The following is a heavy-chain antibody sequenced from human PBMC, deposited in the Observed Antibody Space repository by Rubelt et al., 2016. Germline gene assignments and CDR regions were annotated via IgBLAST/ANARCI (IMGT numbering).Heavy chain of an antibody. CDR2: INSDGSST. D-gene: IGHD2-21*01. CDR3: ARGSYYFDY. V-gene: IGHV3-74*01. Sequence: QVPGKGLVWVSRINSDGSSTSYVDSVKGRFTISRDNAKNTLYLQMNSLRDEDTAVYYCARGSYYFDYWGQRTLVTVSS. J-gene: IGHJ4*02.